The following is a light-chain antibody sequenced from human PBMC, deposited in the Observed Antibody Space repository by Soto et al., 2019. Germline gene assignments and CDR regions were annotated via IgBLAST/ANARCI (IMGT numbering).Light chain of an antibody. V-gene: IGKV3-11*01. CDR3: QQYGSSP. J-gene: IGKJ4*01. Sequence: EIVLAQSPATLSLSPGERATLSCRASQDISNFLAWYQQRPGQAPRLLIYDASNRATGIPARFSGSGSGTDFTLTIVGLEPEDFAVYYCQQYGSSPFGGGTKVEIK. CDR1: QDISNF. CDR2: DAS.